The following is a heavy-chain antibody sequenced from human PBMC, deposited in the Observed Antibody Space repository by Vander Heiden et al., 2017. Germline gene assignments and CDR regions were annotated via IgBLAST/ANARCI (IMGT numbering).Heavy chain of an antibody. J-gene: IGHJ6*02. CDR2: IRSKGDSYAT. Sequence: EVQLVESGGGLVQPGGSLKLSCAASGFPFSDSAIHGVRQASGKGLEWVGRIRSKGDSYATAEAASVKGRFTISRDDSKNTAYMQMNRMKTEDTAVYYYSRRVPEYGMDVWGQGTTVTVYS. CDR1: GFPFSDSA. V-gene: IGHV3-73*01. CDR3: SRRVPEYGMDV.